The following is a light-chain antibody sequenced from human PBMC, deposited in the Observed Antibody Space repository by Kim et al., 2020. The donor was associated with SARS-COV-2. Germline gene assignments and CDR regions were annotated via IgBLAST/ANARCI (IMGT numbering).Light chain of an antibody. CDR3: QAWDSNTVV. Sequence: SYELTQPPSVSVSPGQTATITCSGDKLGNKYASWYQQRPGQSPVLVIYHDTKRPSGIPERFSGSNSGNTATLTISGTQAMDEADYYCQAWDSNTVVFGGGTKLTVL. CDR1: KLGNKY. V-gene: IGLV3-1*01. CDR2: HDT. J-gene: IGLJ2*01.